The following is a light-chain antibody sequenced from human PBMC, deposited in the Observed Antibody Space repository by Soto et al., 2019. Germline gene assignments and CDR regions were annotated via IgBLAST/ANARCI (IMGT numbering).Light chain of an antibody. J-gene: IGKJ2*01. CDR2: GAS. CDR1: QSVSSN. V-gene: IGKV3-15*01. CDR3: EQYNNWPPYT. Sequence: EIVMTQSPGTLSVSPGEGATLSCRASQSVSSNLAWYQQKPGQAPRLLIHGASTRATGIPARFSVSGSGTEFTLAISTLQSEDFAVYYCEQYNNWPPYTFGQGTKLEIK.